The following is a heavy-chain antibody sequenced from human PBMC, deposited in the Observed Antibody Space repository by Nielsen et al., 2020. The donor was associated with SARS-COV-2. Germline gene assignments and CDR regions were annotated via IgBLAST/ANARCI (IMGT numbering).Heavy chain of an antibody. D-gene: IGHD3-10*01. CDR1: GFTFSSYS. CDR3: ARAPQEFPTDH. J-gene: IGHJ4*02. Sequence: GESLKISCAASGFTFSSYSMNWVRQAPGKGLEWVSYISSSSSTIYYADSVKGRFTISRDNAKNSLYLQMNSLRAEDTAVYYCARAPQEFPTDHWGQGTLVTVSS. CDR2: ISSSSSTI. V-gene: IGHV3-48*01.